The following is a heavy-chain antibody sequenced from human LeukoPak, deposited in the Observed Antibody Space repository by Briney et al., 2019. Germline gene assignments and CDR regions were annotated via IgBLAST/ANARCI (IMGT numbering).Heavy chain of an antibody. CDR2: INAGNGNT. CDR3: ARVIGRYSSSWYPFGY. V-gene: IGHV1-3*01. Sequence: GASVKVSCKASGYTFTSYAMHWVRQAPGQRLEWMGWINAGNGNTKYSQKFQGRGTITRDTSASTAYMELSSLRSEDTAVYYCARVIGRYSSSWYPFGYWGQGTLVTVSS. D-gene: IGHD6-13*01. J-gene: IGHJ4*02. CDR1: GYTFTSYA.